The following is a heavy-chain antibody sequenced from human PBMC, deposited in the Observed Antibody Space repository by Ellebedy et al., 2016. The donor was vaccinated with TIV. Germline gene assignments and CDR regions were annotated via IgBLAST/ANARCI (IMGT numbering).Heavy chain of an antibody. CDR1: GASISTYY. J-gene: IGHJ4*02. V-gene: IGHV4-4*09. CDR3: ARNGAGWSFDY. CDR2: LLHNENT. D-gene: IGHD4/OR15-4a*01. Sequence: MPGGSLRLSCTVTGASISTYYWSWIRQSPGKGLEWIGHLLHNENTDYNPSFKSRVTILVDTSKKQFSLRLTSVTATDTAVYYCARNGAGWSFDYWGQGTLVTVSS.